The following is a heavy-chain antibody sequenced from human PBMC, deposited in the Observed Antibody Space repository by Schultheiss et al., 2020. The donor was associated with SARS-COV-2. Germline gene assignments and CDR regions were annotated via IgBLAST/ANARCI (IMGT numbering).Heavy chain of an antibody. J-gene: IGHJ4*02. CDR2: ISYDGSNK. Sequence: GGSLRLSCAASGFTFSSYGMHWVRQAPGKGLEWVAVISYDGSNKYYADSVKGRFTISRDNSKNTLYLQMNNLRVEDTAMYYCTKDPLTFWDFWSGYYESWGQGTLVTVSS. V-gene: IGHV3-30*18. CDR3: TKDPLTFWDFWSGYYES. D-gene: IGHD3-3*01. CDR1: GFTFSSYG.